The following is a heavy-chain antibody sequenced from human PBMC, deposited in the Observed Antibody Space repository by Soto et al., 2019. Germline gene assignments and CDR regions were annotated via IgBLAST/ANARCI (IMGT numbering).Heavy chain of an antibody. CDR1: GGTISIGGYY. J-gene: IGHJ4*02. CDR2: IYYSGST. D-gene: IGHD1-26*01. CDR3: ARGRIVVHTGLDY. Sequence: SETLSLTCTVSGGTISIGGYYWSWIRQHPGKGLEWIGYIYYSGSTYYNPSLKSRVTISVDTSKNQFSLKLSSVTAADTAVYYCARGRIVVHTGLDYWGQGTLVTVSS. V-gene: IGHV4-31*03.